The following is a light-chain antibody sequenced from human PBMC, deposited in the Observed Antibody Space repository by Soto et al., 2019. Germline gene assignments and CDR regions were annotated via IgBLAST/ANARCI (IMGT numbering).Light chain of an antibody. Sequence: DIQVTQSPSSVSASVGDRVTITCRASQGISSWLAWYQQKPRKAPKLLIYNASRLQSGVPSRFSGSGSGTQFTLTISSLQPEDFAIYYCQQAYTFPITFGQGTRLEIK. V-gene: IGKV1-12*01. J-gene: IGKJ5*01. CDR3: QQAYTFPIT. CDR1: QGISSW. CDR2: NAS.